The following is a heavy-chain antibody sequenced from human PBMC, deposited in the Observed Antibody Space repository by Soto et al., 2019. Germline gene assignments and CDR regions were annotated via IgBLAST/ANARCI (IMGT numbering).Heavy chain of an antibody. CDR3: ARDKGRKAGMDV. V-gene: IGHV3-30-3*01. D-gene: IGHD3-10*01. J-gene: IGHJ6*02. Sequence: GGSLRLSCAASGFTFSSYAMHWVRQAPGKGLEWVAVISYDGSNKYYADSVKGRFTISRDNSKNTLYLQMNSLRAEDTAVYCCARDKGRKAGMDVWGQGTTVTVSS. CDR1: GFTFSSYA. CDR2: ISYDGSNK.